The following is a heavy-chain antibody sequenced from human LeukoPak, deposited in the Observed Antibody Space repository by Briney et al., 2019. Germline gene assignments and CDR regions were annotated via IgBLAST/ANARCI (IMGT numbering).Heavy chain of an antibody. CDR2: ISGSGGST. D-gene: IGHD6-19*01. CDR1: GFTFSSYA. V-gene: IGHV3-23*01. CDR3: AKDASGWYGESYYFDY. J-gene: IGHJ4*02. Sequence: GGSLRLSCAASGFTFSSYAMSWVRQAPGKGLEWVSAISGSGGSTYYADSVKGRFTISRDNSKNTLYLQMNSLRAEDTAVYYCAKDASGWYGESYYFDYWGQGTLVTVPS.